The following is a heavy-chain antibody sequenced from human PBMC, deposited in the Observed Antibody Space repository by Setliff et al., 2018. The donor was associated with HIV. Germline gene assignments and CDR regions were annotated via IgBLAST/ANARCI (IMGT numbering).Heavy chain of an antibody. D-gene: IGHD3-3*01. CDR3: ARHYELETYMDV. V-gene: IGHV4-39*01. CDR1: GGSISSSNYC. CDR2: IYYSGST. J-gene: IGHJ6*03. Sequence: SETLSLTCTVSGGSISSSNYCWGWIRQPPGKGLEWIGSIYYSGSTYYNPSLKSRVTISIDTSKNQFSLKLRSVTAADTAVYYCARHYELETYMDVWGKGTTVTVSS.